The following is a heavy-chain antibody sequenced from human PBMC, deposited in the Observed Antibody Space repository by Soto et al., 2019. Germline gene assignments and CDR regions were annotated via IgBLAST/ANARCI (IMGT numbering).Heavy chain of an antibody. D-gene: IGHD3-10*01. V-gene: IGHV1-18*01. CDR2: ISAYNGNT. J-gene: IGHJ6*02. Sequence: QVQLVQSGAEVKKPGASVKVSCKASGYTFTSYGISWVRQAPGQGLEWMGWISAYNGNTNYAQKLQGRVTMTTDTSTSTAYMELRSLSSDDTAVYYCAREGDYYGSGSYYNSPYYYYGMDVWGQGTTVTVPS. CDR1: GYTFTSYG. CDR3: AREGDYYGSGSYYNSPYYYYGMDV.